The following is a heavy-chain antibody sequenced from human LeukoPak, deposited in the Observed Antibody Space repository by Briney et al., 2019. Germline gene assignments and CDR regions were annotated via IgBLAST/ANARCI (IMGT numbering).Heavy chain of an antibody. CDR3: ARRELSASYSFFDY. D-gene: IGHD1-26*01. J-gene: IGHJ4*02. CDR2: ITSHNGNT. CDR1: GYPLTNYG. Sequence: ASVTVSCKASGYPLTNYGLTWVRQAPGQGLEWVGWITSHNGNTDTAQRFQGRVTMTTDTSTSTAYMELRGLRSDDTAVYYCARRELSASYSFFDYWGQGTLVTVSS. V-gene: IGHV1-18*01.